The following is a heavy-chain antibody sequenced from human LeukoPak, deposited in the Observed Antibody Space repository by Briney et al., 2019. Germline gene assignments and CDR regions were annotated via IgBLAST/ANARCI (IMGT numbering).Heavy chain of an antibody. CDR2: INPQSGGT. Sequence: ASVKVSCKASGYTFTGYFIHWVRQAPGQGLEWMGWINPQSGGTNYAQKFQGRVTMTTDTSISTAYMDLSRLRSEDTAVYYCARSRSAWGARYYFDYWGQGTLVTVSS. CDR1: GYTFTGYF. CDR3: ARSRSAWGARYYFDY. J-gene: IGHJ4*02. V-gene: IGHV1-2*02. D-gene: IGHD1-26*01.